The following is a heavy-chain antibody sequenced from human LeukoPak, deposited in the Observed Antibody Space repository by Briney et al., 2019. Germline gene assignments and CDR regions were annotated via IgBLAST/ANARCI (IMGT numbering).Heavy chain of an antibody. Sequence: GGSLRLSCAASGFTFSSYSMNWVRQAPGKGLEWVSSISSSSSYIYYADSVKGRFTISRDNAKNSLYLQMNSLRAEDTAVYYCARGSIVDIVATIREAIDYWGQGTLVTVSS. CDR2: ISSSSSYI. D-gene: IGHD5-12*01. J-gene: IGHJ4*02. CDR1: GFTFSSYS. V-gene: IGHV3-21*01. CDR3: ARGSIVDIVATIREAIDY.